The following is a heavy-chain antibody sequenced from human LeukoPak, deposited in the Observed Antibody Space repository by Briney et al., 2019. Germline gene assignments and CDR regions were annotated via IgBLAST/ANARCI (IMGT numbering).Heavy chain of an antibody. CDR2: MNPNSGNT. Sequence: ASVKVSCKASGYTFTSYDINWVRQATGQGLEWMGWMNPNSGNTGYAQKFQGRVTITRNTSISTAYMELSSLRSEDTAVYYCARSWAMAQNLDSWGQGTLVTVSS. J-gene: IGHJ4*02. CDR3: ARSWAMAQNLDS. CDR1: GYTFTSYD. D-gene: IGHD5-18*01. V-gene: IGHV1-8*03.